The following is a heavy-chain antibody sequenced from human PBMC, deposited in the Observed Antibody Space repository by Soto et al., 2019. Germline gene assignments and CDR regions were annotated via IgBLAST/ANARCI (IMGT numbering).Heavy chain of an antibody. CDR3: AKDLDGSFGY. CDR1: GFTFSSYA. CDR2: ISGSGGST. Sequence: EVQLLESGGGLVQPGGSLRLSCAASGFTFSSYAMSWVRQAPGKGLEWVSAISGSGGSTYYADSVKGRFTISRDNSKNTLYLQINILRSEDTAVYYCAKDLDGSFGYWGQGTLVTVSS. V-gene: IGHV3-23*01. D-gene: IGHD1-26*01. J-gene: IGHJ4*02.